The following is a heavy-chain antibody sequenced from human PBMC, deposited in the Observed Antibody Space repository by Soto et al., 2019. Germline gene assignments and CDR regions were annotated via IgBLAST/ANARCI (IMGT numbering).Heavy chain of an antibody. V-gene: IGHV1-18*01. J-gene: IGHJ4*02. CDR1: GYTFTSYG. Sequence: ASVKVSCKASGYTFTSYGISWVRQAPGQGLEWMGWISAYNGNTNYAQKLQGRVTMTTDTSTSTTYMELRSLRSDDTAVYYCARDNTIFGGSLHPFDSWGQGTLVTVSS. CDR3: ARDNTIFGGSLHPFDS. D-gene: IGHD3-3*01. CDR2: ISAYNGNT.